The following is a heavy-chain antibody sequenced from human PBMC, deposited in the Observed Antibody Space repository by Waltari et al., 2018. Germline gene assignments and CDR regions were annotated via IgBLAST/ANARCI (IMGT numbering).Heavy chain of an antibody. CDR2: IYYSGST. J-gene: IGHJ4*02. CDR1: GGSISSSSYY. CDR3: ARDGYYYDSSVDY. V-gene: IGHV4-39*07. Sequence: QLQLQESGPGLVKPSETLSLTCTASGGSISSSSYYGGWLRQPPGKGLEWIGSIYYSGSTYYNPSLKSRVTISVDTSKNQFSLKLSSVTAADTAVYYCARDGYYYDSSVDYWGQGTLITVSS. D-gene: IGHD3-22*01.